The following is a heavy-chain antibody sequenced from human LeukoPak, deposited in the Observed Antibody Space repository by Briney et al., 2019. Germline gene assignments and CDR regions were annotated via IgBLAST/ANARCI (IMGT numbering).Heavy chain of an antibody. CDR1: GFTFSGSA. Sequence: GGSLRLSCAASGFTFSGSAMHWVRQASGKGLEWVGRIRSKANSYATAYAASVKGRFTISRDNAKNSLFLQMNSLRADDTAVYSCARVLLGMSALDLWGQGTMVSVSS. D-gene: IGHD3-9*01. CDR2: IRSKANSYAT. V-gene: IGHV3-73*01. J-gene: IGHJ3*01. CDR3: ARVLLGMSALDL.